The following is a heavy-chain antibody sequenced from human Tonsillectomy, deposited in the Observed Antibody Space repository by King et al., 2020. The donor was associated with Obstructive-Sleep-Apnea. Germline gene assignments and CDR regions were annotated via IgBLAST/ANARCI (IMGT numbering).Heavy chain of an antibody. CDR2: ISYDGSNK. CDR1: GFTFSSYG. J-gene: IGHJ3*02. CDR3: AKDHSGSYFDAFDI. D-gene: IGHD1-26*01. V-gene: IGHV3-30*18. Sequence: VQLVESGGGVVQPGRSLRLSCAASGFTFSSYGMHGVRQAPGKGLEWVAVISYDGSNKYYADSVKGRFTISRDNSKNTLYLQMNSLRAEDTAVYYCAKDHSGSYFDAFDIWGQGTMVTVSS.